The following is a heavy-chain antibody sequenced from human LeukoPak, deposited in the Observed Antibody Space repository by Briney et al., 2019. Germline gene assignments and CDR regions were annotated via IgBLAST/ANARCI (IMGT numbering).Heavy chain of an antibody. CDR2: INHSGST. J-gene: IGHJ4*02. CDR1: GGSFSGYY. Sequence: SETLSLTCAVYGGSFSGYYWSWIRQPPGKGLEWTGEINHSGSTNYNPSLKSRVTISVDTSKNQFSLKLSSVTAADTAVYYCARALIAAAEEFSFDYWGQGTLVTVSS. CDR3: ARALIAAAEEFSFDY. D-gene: IGHD6-13*01. V-gene: IGHV4-34*01.